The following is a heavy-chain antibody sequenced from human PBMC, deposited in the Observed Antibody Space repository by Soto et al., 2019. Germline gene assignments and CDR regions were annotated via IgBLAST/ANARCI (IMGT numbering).Heavy chain of an antibody. CDR2: INHSGST. D-gene: IGHD1-7*01. J-gene: IGHJ6*02. CDR1: GGSFSGYY. Sequence: SETLSLTCAVYGGSFSGYYWSWIRQPPGKGLEWIGEINHSGSTNYNPSLKSRVTISVDTSKNQFSLKLSSVTAADTAVYYCEGWNYVSPYYYYGMDVWGQGTTVTVSS. CDR3: EGWNYVSPYYYYGMDV. V-gene: IGHV4-34*01.